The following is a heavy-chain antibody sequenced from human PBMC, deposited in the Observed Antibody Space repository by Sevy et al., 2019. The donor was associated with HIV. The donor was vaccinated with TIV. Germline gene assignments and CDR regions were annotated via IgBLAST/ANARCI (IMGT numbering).Heavy chain of an antibody. V-gene: IGHV4-59*11. Sequence: SETLSLTCTVSGGSITSLYWNWIRQPPGKGLEWIANIYNNGHIDYNPSLKSRVTLSLDTSKNQFSLRLRSVTAADTAMYYCAGENAWGRGYSWGQGTLVTVSS. J-gene: IGHJ4*02. CDR1: GGSITSLY. D-gene: IGHD1-26*01. CDR3: AGENAWGRGYS. CDR2: IYNNGHI.